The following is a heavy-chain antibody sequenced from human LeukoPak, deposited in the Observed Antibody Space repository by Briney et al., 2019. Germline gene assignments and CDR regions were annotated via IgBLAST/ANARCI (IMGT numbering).Heavy chain of an antibody. CDR2: IYYSGST. V-gene: IGHV4-59*08. CDR3: ARGGRYYDSSGYISSDAFDI. D-gene: IGHD3-22*01. Sequence: SETLSLTCTVSGVSISSYYWSWIRQPPGKGLEWIGYIYYSGSTNYNPSLKSRVTISVDTSKNQFSLKLSSVTAADTAVYYCARGGRYYDSSGYISSDAFDIWGQGTMVTVSS. CDR1: GVSISSYY. J-gene: IGHJ3*02.